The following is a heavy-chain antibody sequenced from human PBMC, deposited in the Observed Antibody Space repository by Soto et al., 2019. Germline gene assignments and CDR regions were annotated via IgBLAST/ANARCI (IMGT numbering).Heavy chain of an antibody. CDR1: GGTFSSYA. D-gene: IGHD3-10*01. CDR3: ARGIVSMVRGATDAFDI. CDR2: IIPIFGTA. J-gene: IGHJ3*02. Sequence: ASVKVSCKASGGTFSSYAISWVRQAPGQGLEWMGGIIPIFGTANYAQKFQGRVTITADESTSTAYMELSSLRSEDTAVYYCARGIVSMVRGATDAFDIWGQGTMVTVSS. V-gene: IGHV1-69*13.